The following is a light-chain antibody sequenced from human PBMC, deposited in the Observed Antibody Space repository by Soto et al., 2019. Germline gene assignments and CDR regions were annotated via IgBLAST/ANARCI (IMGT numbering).Light chain of an antibody. Sequence: DIVMTQSPLSLPVTPGEPASISCRSSQSLLHSNGYNYLDWYLQKPGQSPQLLIYLGSNRASGVPDRFSGSGSGTDFTLKISRVEAEDVGVYYCMQALQTPGTFRQGTKLEIK. V-gene: IGKV2-28*01. CDR2: LGS. CDR3: MQALQTPGT. CDR1: QSLLHSNGYNY. J-gene: IGKJ2*01.